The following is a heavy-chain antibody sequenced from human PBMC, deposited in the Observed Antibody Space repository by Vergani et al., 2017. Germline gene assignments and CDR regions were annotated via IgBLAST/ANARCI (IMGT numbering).Heavy chain of an antibody. Sequence: QLQLHKSGPGLVKPSETLSLTCTLSGGSISSSSHFWGWLRQTPGKGLEWIGSIYYTGSAYYNPSLKSRVSISVDASKNQFALKLSSVTAADSAVYYCTRHDSGHYDASYYGLDVWGRGTTVTVCS. V-gene: IGHV4-39*01. CDR1: GGSISSSSHF. CDR2: IYYTGSA. J-gene: IGHJ6*02. D-gene: IGHD3-16*01. CDR3: TRHDSGHYDASYYGLDV.